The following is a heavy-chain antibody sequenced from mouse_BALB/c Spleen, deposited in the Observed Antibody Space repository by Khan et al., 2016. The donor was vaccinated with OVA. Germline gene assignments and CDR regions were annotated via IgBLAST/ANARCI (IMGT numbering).Heavy chain of an antibody. Sequence: EVQLQESGPGLVKPSQSLSLTCTVTGYSITSGYGWNWIRQFPGNKLEWMGYISYSGSTNYNPSLKSRLSITRYTSKNQFFLQLNSVTTDETATYYRARTARIKYWGQGTTLTVSS. CDR3: ARTARIKY. J-gene: IGHJ2*01. D-gene: IGHD1-2*01. CDR1: GYSITSGYG. V-gene: IGHV3-2*02. CDR2: ISYSGST.